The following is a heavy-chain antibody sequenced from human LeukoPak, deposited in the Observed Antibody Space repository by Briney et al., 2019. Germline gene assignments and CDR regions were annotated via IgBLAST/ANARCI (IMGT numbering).Heavy chain of an antibody. V-gene: IGHV4-59*01. J-gene: IGHJ4*02. CDR3: ARDSHPYYV. Sequence: ETLSLTCTVSGGYISSYYWSWIRQPPGKGLEWIGYIYYSGSTNYNPSLKSRVTISVDMSKNQFSLKLSSVTAADTAVYYCARDSHPYYVWGQGTLVTVSS. D-gene: IGHD3-16*01. CDR1: GGYISSYY. CDR2: IYYSGST.